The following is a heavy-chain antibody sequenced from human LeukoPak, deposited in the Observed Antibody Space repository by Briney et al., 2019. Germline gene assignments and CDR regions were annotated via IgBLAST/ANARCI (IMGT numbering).Heavy chain of an antibody. CDR2: MNQDESEK. Sequence: GGSLRLSCAASEFSLRRFWMRWVRQAPGKGLEWVADMNQDESEKYFMDSVKGRFTISRDNAKNSLYLQMNSLRAEDTAVYYCAREGYGDYVFDYWGQGTLVTVSS. D-gene: IGHD4-17*01. CDR1: EFSLRRFW. CDR3: AREGYGDYVFDY. J-gene: IGHJ4*02. V-gene: IGHV3-7*01.